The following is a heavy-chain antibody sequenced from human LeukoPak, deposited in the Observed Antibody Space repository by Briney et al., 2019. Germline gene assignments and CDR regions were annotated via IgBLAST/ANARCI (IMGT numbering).Heavy chain of an antibody. J-gene: IGHJ4*02. V-gene: IGHV3-23*01. CDR3: ARDGLIAAPALYFDY. Sequence: QAGGSLRLSCAASGFTFSSYGMSWVRQAPGKGLEWVSAISGSGGSTYYADSVKGRFTISRDNSKNTLYLQMNSLRAEDTAVYYCARDGLIAAPALYFDYWGQGTLVTVSS. CDR2: ISGSGGST. CDR1: GFTFSSYG. D-gene: IGHD6-25*01.